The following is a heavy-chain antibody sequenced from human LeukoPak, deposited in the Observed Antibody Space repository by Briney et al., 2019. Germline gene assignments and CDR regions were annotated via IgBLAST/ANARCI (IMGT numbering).Heavy chain of an antibody. CDR1: GXXFXSYA. CDR2: ISYDGRNT. Sequence: PGGSLRLSCAASGXXFXSYAIHXXXXAXGXXXXXXAVISYDGRNTYYSDSVKGRFTISRDNSKNTLFLQMNSLRAEDTAVYYCAKXLDDHGSGTCFDYWGQGTLVTVSS. V-gene: IGHV3-30*18. D-gene: IGHD3-10*01. J-gene: IGHJ4*02. CDR3: AKXLDDHGSGTCFDY.